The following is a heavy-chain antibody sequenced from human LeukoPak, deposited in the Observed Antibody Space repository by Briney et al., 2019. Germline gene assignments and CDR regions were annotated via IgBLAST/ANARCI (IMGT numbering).Heavy chain of an antibody. J-gene: IGHJ4*02. CDR3: ATNLATVETPAYY. CDR2: FDPEDGER. Sequence: WASVKVSCKVSGYTLTELSMHWVRQAPGKGLEWMGGFDPEDGERIYEQKFQGRVIMTEDTSTDTAYMEMRSLKSKDTAVYYCATNLATVETPAYYWGQGTVVIVSA. CDR1: GYTLTELS. D-gene: IGHD4-23*01. V-gene: IGHV1-24*01.